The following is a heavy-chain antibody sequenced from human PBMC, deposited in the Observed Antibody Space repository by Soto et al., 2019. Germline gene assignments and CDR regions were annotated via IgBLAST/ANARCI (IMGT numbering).Heavy chain of an antibody. D-gene: IGHD2-15*01. CDR1: GFTFSSYG. CDR3: ARDLNCSGGSCYFLYYYYYYGTDV. J-gene: IGHJ6*02. Sequence: PGGSLRLSCAASGFTFSSYGMHWVRQAPGKGLEWVAVIWYDGSNKYYADSVKGRFTISRDNSKNTLYLQMNSLRAEDTAVYYCARDLNCSGGSCYFLYYYYYYGTDVWGQGTTVTVSS. CDR2: IWYDGSNK. V-gene: IGHV3-33*01.